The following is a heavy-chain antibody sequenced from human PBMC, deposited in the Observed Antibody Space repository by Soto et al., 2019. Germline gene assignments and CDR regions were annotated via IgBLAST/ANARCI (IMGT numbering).Heavy chain of an antibody. CDR1: GYSFTSYW. CDR3: ARTAADGKYYNGMDV. J-gene: IGHJ6*02. Sequence: EVQLVQSGAEVKKPGESLKISCKGSGYSFTSYWIGWVRQMPGKGLECMGIIYPGDSDTRYSPSFQGQVTFSADKSISTAYLPWSSVKASDTAMYYCARTAADGKYYNGMDVWGQGTTVTVSS. CDR2: IYPGDSDT. D-gene: IGHD6-13*01. V-gene: IGHV5-51*01.